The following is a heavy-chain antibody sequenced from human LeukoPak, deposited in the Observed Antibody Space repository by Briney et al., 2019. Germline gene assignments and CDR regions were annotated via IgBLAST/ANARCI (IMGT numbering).Heavy chain of an antibody. Sequence: SVKVSCKASGGTFSSYAISWMRQAPGQGLEWMGRIIPIFGTANYAQKFQGRVTITTDESTSTAYMELSSLRSEDTAVYYCARSRYYGSGIELDYWGQGTLVTVSS. CDR2: IIPIFGTA. D-gene: IGHD3-10*01. J-gene: IGHJ4*02. CDR3: ARSRYYGSGIELDY. CDR1: GGTFSSYA. V-gene: IGHV1-69*05.